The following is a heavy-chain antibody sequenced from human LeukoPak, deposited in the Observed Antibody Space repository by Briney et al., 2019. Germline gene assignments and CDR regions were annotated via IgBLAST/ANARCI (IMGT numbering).Heavy chain of an antibody. D-gene: IGHD3-22*01. Sequence: PSETLSLTCAVYGGSFSGYYWSWIRQPPGRGLEWIGEINHSGSTNYNPSLKSRVAISVDTSKNQFSLKLSSVTAADTAVYYCARRYDSSGYLRPRVDYWGQGTLVTVSS. CDR1: GGSFSGYY. V-gene: IGHV4-34*01. CDR3: ARRYDSSGYLRPRVDY. J-gene: IGHJ4*02. CDR2: INHSGST.